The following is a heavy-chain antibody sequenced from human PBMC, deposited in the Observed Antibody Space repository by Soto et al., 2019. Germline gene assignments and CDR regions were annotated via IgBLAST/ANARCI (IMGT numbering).Heavy chain of an antibody. J-gene: IGHJ4*02. V-gene: IGHV4-59*01. CDR2: VYNSGST. Sequence: PSETLSLTCTVSGGSISSNYWTWIRQPPGKGLEWIGYVYNSGSTNYNPSLKSRVTISEDTSKSQFSLKVNSMTAADTAIYYCARYRREAVAGYTLDNWGQGILVTVSS. CDR1: GGSISSNY. CDR3: ARYRREAVAGYTLDN. D-gene: IGHD6-13*01.